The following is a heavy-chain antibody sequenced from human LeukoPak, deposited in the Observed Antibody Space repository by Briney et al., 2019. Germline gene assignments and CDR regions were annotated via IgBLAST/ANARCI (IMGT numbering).Heavy chain of an antibody. CDR1: GFTFSSYG. J-gene: IGHJ4*02. CDR3: AKDYRSTSFSYYFDY. V-gene: IGHV3-30*02. CDR2: TRYDGSNK. D-gene: IGHD2-2*01. Sequence: GGSLRLSCAASGFTFSSYGMHWVRQAPGKGLEWVAFTRYDGSNKYYADSVKGRFTISRDNSKNTLYLQMNSLRAEDTAVYYCAKDYRSTSFSYYFDYWGQGTLVTVSS.